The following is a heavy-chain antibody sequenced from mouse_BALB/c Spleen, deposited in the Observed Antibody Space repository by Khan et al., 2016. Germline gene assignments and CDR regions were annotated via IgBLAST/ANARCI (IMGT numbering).Heavy chain of an antibody. CDR3: ARLHYYGDMNY. Sequence: EVKLLESGGGLVQPGGSLKLSCAASGFDFSRYWMSWVRQAPGKGLEWIAEINPDSSTINYTPSLKDKFIISRANAKNTLYLQMSKVRSEDTALYFCARLHYYGDMNYWGQGTTLTVSS. D-gene: IGHD1-2*01. J-gene: IGHJ2*01. CDR2: INPDSSTI. V-gene: IGHV4-1*02. CDR1: GFDFSRYW.